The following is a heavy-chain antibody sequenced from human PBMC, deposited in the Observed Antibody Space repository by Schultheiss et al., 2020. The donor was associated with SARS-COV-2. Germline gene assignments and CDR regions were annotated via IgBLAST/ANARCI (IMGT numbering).Heavy chain of an antibody. Sequence: GGSLRLSCAASGFTVSSNYMSWVRQAPGKGLEWVSAISGSGGSTYYADSVKGRFTISRDNAKNSLYLQMNSLKTEDTAVYYCTTVTELLPQGMDVWGQGTTVTVSS. CDR2: ISGSGGST. CDR1: GFTVSSNY. V-gene: IGHV3-23*01. J-gene: IGHJ6*02. D-gene: IGHD1-26*01. CDR3: TTVTELLPQGMDV.